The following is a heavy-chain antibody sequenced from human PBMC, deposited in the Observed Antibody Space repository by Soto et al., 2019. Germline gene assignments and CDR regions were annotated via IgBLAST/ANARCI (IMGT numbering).Heavy chain of an antibody. J-gene: IGHJ3*02. V-gene: IGHV3-72*01. Sequence: PGGSLRLSCVASGFSFSDHYMDWVRQAPGKGLEWVGRTRNKANSYTTEYSASVKGRFTISRDESRNSLFLQMNSLKTEATAVYHCARESHYDILRGYSTDAFDMWGQGTMVTVSS. CDR2: TRNKANSYTT. CDR1: GFSFSDHY. D-gene: IGHD3-9*01. CDR3: ARESHYDILRGYSTDAFDM.